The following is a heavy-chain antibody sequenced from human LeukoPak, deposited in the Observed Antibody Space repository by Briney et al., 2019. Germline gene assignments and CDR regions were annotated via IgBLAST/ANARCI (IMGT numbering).Heavy chain of an antibody. Sequence: SGGSLRLSCAASGFTFSSYAMSWVRQAPGKGLEWVSSISSSSSYIYYADSVKGRFTISRDNAKNSLYLQMNSLRAEDTAVYYCARDLEIYSSFPYYFDYWGQGTLVTVSS. V-gene: IGHV3-21*01. CDR3: ARDLEIYSSFPYYFDY. CDR2: ISSSSSYI. J-gene: IGHJ4*02. D-gene: IGHD6-6*01. CDR1: GFTFSSYA.